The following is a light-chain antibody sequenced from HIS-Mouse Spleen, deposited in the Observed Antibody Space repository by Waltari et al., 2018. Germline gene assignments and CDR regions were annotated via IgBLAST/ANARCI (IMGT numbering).Light chain of an antibody. J-gene: IGLJ2*01. CDR2: RDS. CDR1: NIGSKN. CDR3: QVWDSSTRV. V-gene: IGLV3-9*01. Sequence: SYELTQPLSVSVALGQTARITCGGNNIGSKNVHWYQQKPGQAPLLVIYRDSNRPSGIRERFSGSNSGNTATLTISRAQAGDEADYYCQVWDSSTRVFGGGTKLTVL.